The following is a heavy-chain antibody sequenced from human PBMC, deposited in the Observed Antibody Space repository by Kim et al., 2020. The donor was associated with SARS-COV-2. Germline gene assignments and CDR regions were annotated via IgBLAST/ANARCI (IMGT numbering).Heavy chain of an antibody. Sequence: SETLSLTCTVSGESISNYYWSWIRQPAGKGLEWIGRISTTGKTNYNPSLNSRVTLSVDTSNNQFSLNLSSVTAADTAVYYCAREGGAGRSKDYWGQGTLVTVSS. J-gene: IGHJ4*02. D-gene: IGHD3-10*01. V-gene: IGHV4-4*07. CDR1: GESISNYY. CDR3: AREGGAGRSKDY. CDR2: ISTTGKT.